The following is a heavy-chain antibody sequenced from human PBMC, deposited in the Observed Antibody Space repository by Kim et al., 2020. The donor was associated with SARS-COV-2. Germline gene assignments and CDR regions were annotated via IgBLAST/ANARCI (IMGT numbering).Heavy chain of an antibody. J-gene: IGHJ4*02. CDR3: AKEGWELLIGGEVDY. CDR2: ISYDGSNK. CDR1: GFTFSSYG. D-gene: IGHD1-26*01. Sequence: GGSLRLSCAASGFTFSSYGMHWVRQAPGKGLEWVAVISYDGSNKYYADSVKGRFTISRDNSKNTLYLQMNSLRAEDTAVYYCAKEGWELLIGGEVDYWGQGTLVTVSS. V-gene: IGHV3-30*18.